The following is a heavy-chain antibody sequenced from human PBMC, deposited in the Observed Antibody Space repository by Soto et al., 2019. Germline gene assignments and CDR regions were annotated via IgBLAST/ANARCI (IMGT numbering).Heavy chain of an antibody. J-gene: IGHJ4*02. CDR1: VFTFTDYY. Sequence: PGGSLRLSCVASVFTFTDYYMSWFRQAPGKGLECLSYISGSGSDTNYADSVKGRFTISRDNAENSLYLQMNNLRAEDTAVYYCTRKTRNPADWGQGTPVTVSS. V-gene: IGHV3-11*03. CDR3: TRKTRNPAD. CDR2: ISGSGSDT.